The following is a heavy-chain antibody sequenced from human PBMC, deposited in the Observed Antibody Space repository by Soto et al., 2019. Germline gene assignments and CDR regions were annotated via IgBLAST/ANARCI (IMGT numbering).Heavy chain of an antibody. J-gene: IGHJ4*02. CDR3: ARAGWYRFDY. D-gene: IGHD6-19*01. V-gene: IGHV3-74*01. Sequence: EVQLVESGGGLVQPGGSLRLSCAASGFTFSNYWVHWVRQVPGKGLMWVSRINSEGTTINYADSVEGRFTISRDNAKSTLFLQMNRQRVEDTAVYYCARAGWYRFDYWGQGTLVTVSS. CDR2: INSEGTTI. CDR1: GFTFSNYW.